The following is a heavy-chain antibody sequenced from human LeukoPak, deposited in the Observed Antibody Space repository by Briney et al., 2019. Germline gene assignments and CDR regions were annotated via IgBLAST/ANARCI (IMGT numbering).Heavy chain of an antibody. J-gene: IGHJ6*03. V-gene: IGHV4-4*09. Sequence: SETLPLTCTVSGGSISSYYWSWIRQPPGKGLAGIGYIYTSGSTNYNPSLKSRVTISVDTSKNQFSLKLSSVTAADTAVYYCARTNYDFWSGYSDYYYYYYMDVWGKGTTVTVSS. CDR3: ARTNYDFWSGYSDYYYYYYMDV. CDR2: IYTSGST. CDR1: GGSISSYY. D-gene: IGHD3-3*01.